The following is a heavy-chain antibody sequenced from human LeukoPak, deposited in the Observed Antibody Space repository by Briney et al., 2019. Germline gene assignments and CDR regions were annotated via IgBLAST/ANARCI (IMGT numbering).Heavy chain of an antibody. CDR2: IKQDGSEK. CDR1: GFTFRNFW. Sequence: PGGSLRLSCAASGFTFRNFWMSWVRQAPGKGLEWVASIKQDGSEKYYVDSVKGRFTISRDNAKNSLYLQMNSLRAEDTALYHCARDEVGVTRPWYFDLWGRGTLVTVSS. CDR3: ARDEVGVTRPWYFDL. J-gene: IGHJ2*01. D-gene: IGHD2-15*01. V-gene: IGHV3-7*03.